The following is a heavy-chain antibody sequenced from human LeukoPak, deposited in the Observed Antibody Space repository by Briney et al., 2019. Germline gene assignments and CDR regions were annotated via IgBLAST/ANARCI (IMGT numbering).Heavy chain of an antibody. CDR1: GYSFTSYW. J-gene: IGHJ5*02. CDR2: IYPGDSDT. CDR3: ARREVGAINWFDP. V-gene: IGHV5-51*01. D-gene: IGHD1-26*01. Sequence: GESLKISCKGSGYSFTSYWIGWVRQMPGKGLEWMGIIYPGDSDTRYSPSFQGQVTISADKSISTAYLQWSGLKASDTAMYYCARREVGAINWFDPWGQGTLVTVSS.